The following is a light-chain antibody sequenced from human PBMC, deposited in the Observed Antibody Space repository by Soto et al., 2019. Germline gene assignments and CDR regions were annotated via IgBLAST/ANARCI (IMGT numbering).Light chain of an antibody. CDR1: QSIGKY. J-gene: IGKJ4*01. V-gene: IGKV1-39*01. Sequence: IRMKMSPSAVCASVEDRVTITSRASQSIGKYLSWFQQTPGNASKLLIYAASGLQSGVPSRFSGSGSATDFTLTINSLQREDFATYYCQHTSNPPLTFAGGTKVDI. CDR2: AAS. CDR3: QHTSNPPLT.